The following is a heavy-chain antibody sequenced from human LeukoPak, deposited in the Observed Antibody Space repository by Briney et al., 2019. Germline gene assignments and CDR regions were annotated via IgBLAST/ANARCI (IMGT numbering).Heavy chain of an antibody. Sequence: SSVTVSFTSSGDAFSCYTISWVRQGPGPGMEWMGRIIPILGIANYAQKFQGRVTISADKSTTTAYMEPSSLRSEDTAVYYCASNSLASRGLNRELSSRQETDYWGQGTLVTVSS. CDR1: GDAFSCYT. CDR2: IIPILGIA. V-gene: IGHV1-69*02. D-gene: IGHD6-6*01. J-gene: IGHJ4*02. CDR3: ASNSLASRGLNRELSSRQETDY.